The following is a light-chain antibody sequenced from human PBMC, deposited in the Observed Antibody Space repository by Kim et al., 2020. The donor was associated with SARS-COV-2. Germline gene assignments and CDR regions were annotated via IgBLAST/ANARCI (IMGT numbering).Light chain of an antibody. CDR3: NSRDSSGNHWV. Sequence: ALGQTVRITCQGDSLRIYYASWYQQKPGQAPVLVIYGKNNRPSGTPDRFSGSSSGNTASLTITGAQAEDEADYYCNSRDSSGNHWVFGGGTQLTVL. CDR1: SLRIYY. V-gene: IGLV3-19*01. CDR2: GKN. J-gene: IGLJ3*02.